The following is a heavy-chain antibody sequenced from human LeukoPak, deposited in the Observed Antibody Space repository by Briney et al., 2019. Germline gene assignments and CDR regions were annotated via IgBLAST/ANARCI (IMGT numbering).Heavy chain of an antibody. V-gene: IGHV1-2*02. J-gene: IGHJ4*02. CDR1: GYTFTSNY. CDR3: ARATYSGSYYY. CDR2: INPNSGGT. D-gene: IGHD1-26*01. Sequence: ASVKVSCKASGYTFTSNYMHWVRQAPGQGLEWMGWINPNSGGTNYAQKFQGRVTMTRDTSISTAYMELSRLRSDDTAVYYCARATYSGSYYYWGQGTLVTVSS.